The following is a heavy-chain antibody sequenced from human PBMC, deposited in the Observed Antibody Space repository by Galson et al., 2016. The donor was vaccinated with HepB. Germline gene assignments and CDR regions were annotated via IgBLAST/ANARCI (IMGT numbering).Heavy chain of an antibody. Sequence: SWVRQAPGKGLEWIANIHHSGTTYHNPSLKSRVTISVDTSKNQFSLKLRSVTAADTAVYYCARVGGSVGARYYDYWGQGILVTVSS. CDR2: IHHSGTT. D-gene: IGHD1-26*01. J-gene: IGHJ4*02. CDR3: ARVGGSVGARYYDY. V-gene: IGHV4-4*02.